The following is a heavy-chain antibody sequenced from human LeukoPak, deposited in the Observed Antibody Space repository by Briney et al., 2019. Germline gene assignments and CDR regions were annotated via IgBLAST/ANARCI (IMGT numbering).Heavy chain of an antibody. Sequence: ASVKVTCKASVYTFTGYYMHWVRQAPGQGLDWMGWINPNSGGTNYAQKFQGRVTMTRDTSISTAYMELSRLRSDDTAVYYCAREVVGAPYFDYWGQGTLVTVSS. J-gene: IGHJ4*02. CDR1: VYTFTGYY. CDR2: INPNSGGT. CDR3: AREVVGAPYFDY. V-gene: IGHV1-2*02. D-gene: IGHD1-26*01.